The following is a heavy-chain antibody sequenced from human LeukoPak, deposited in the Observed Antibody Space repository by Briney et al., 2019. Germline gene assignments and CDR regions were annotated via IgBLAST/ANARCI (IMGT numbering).Heavy chain of an antibody. V-gene: IGHV3-7*01. Sequence: GGSLRLSCAASGFTFGSYWMTWVRQAPGKGLEWVANIKQDGSEKYYVDSVKDRFAISRDKAKNSVSLHMNSLRAEDTAVYCCARVKTNSYYYYVAVGGKGTTVTVSS. CDR3: ARVKTNSYYYYVAV. CDR1: GFTFGSYW. J-gene: IGHJ6*03. CDR2: IKQDGSEK.